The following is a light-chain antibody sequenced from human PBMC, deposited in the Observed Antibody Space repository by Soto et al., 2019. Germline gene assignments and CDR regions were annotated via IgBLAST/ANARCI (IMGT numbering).Light chain of an antibody. V-gene: IGLV1-44*01. CDR3: ASWDDSLNGPV. J-gene: IGLJ1*01. CDR2: TNT. CDR1: SSNVGGNP. Sequence: VLTQPPSASGTPGQRVTISCSGSSSNVGGNPVNWYQHVPTTAPKLLIYTNTQRPSGVPGRFSGSKSGTSASLAISGLQSEDEADYYCASWDDSLNGPVLGTGTK.